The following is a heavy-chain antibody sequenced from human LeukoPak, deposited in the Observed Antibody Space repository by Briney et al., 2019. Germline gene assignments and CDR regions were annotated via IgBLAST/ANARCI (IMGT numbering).Heavy chain of an antibody. J-gene: IGHJ4*02. CDR1: GYSISSGYY. D-gene: IGHD2/OR15-2a*01. Sequence: TSETLSLTCTVSGYSISSGYYWGWIRQPPGKGLEWIGNIYHSGSTYYNPSLKSRVTISVDTSKNQFSLKLTSVTAADTAVYYCARDSSYGFDYWGQGTLVTVSS. V-gene: IGHV4-38-2*02. CDR2: IYHSGST. CDR3: ARDSSYGFDY.